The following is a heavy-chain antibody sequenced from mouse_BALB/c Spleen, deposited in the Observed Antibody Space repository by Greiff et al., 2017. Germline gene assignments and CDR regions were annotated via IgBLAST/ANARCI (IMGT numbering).Heavy chain of an antibody. D-gene: IGHD2-2*01. J-gene: IGHJ1*01. V-gene: IGHV5-17*02. CDR2: ISSGSSTI. Sequence: EVKLMESGGGLVQPGGSRKLSCAASGFTFSSFGMHWVRQAPEKGLEWVAYISSGSSTIYYADTVKGRFTISRDNPKNTLFLQMTSLRSEDTAMYDCARGGVYGYEKYFDVWGAGTTVTVSS. CDR1: GFTFSSFG. CDR3: ARGGVYGYEKYFDV.